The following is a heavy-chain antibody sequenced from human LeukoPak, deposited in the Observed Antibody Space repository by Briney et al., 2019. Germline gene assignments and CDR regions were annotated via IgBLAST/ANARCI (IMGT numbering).Heavy chain of an antibody. CDR3: SYGSGSSYNVYYYAMDV. CDR1: GFTFGVYA. Sequence: GGSLRLSCTASGFTFGVYAMSWVRQAPGKGLEWVGFIRSKAYGGTTEYAASVKGRFTISRDDSKSIACLQMNSLKTEDTAVYYCSYGSGSSYNVYYYAMDVWGKGTTVTVSS. V-gene: IGHV3-49*04. CDR2: IRSKAYGGTT. D-gene: IGHD3-10*01. J-gene: IGHJ6*04.